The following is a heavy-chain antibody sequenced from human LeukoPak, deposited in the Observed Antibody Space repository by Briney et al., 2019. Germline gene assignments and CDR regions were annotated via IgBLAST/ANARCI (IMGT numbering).Heavy chain of an antibody. Sequence: PGGSLRLSCAASGFTFSRYWMHWVRQAPGKGLVWVSRINSDGSSTSYADSVRGRFTISRDNAKNTLYLQMNSLRARDTAVYYCAKDFGELASYYMDVWGKGTTVTVSS. V-gene: IGHV3-74*01. CDR3: AKDFGELASYYMDV. J-gene: IGHJ6*03. CDR1: GFTFSRYW. CDR2: INSDGSST. D-gene: IGHD3-10*01.